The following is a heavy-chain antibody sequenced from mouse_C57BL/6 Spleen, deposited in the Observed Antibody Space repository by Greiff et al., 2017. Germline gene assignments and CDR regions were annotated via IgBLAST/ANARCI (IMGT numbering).Heavy chain of an antibody. V-gene: IGHV5-16*01. J-gene: IGHJ4*01. CDR3: ARDLTGLDY. CDR1: GFTFSDYY. Sequence: EVKLVESEGGLVQPGSSMKLSCTASGFTFSDYYMAWVRQVPEKGLEWVANINYDGSSSYYLDSLKSRFIISRDNAKNILYLQMSSLKSEDTATYYCARDLTGLDYWGQGTSVTVSS. D-gene: IGHD4-1*01. CDR2: INYDGSSS.